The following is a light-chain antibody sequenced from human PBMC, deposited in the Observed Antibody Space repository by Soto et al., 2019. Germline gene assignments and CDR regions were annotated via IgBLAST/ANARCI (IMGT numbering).Light chain of an antibody. J-gene: IGKJ2*01. CDR2: GAS. V-gene: IGKV3-15*01. Sequence: EIAMTQSPATLSVSPGERATLSCRASQSVSRDLAWYRQKPGQAPRLLIYGASTRATATPARFSGSGSGTEFTLTISSLQSEDFAVYYCQQYNGWPYTFGQGTKVDIK. CDR1: QSVSRD. CDR3: QQYNGWPYT.